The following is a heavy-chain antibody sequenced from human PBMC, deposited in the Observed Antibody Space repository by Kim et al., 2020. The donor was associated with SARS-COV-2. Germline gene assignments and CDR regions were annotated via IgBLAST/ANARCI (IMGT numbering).Heavy chain of an antibody. J-gene: IGHJ4*02. CDR1: GFTFSSYS. D-gene: IGHD2-2*01. CDR3: ARDKPDYCSSTSCYGGGPFDY. Sequence: GGSLRLSCAASGFTFSSYSMNWVRQAPGKGLEWVSSISSSSSYIYYADSVKGRFTISRDNAKNSLYLQMNSLRAEDTAVYYCARDKPDYCSSTSCYGGGPFDYWGQGTLVTVSS. V-gene: IGHV3-21*01. CDR2: ISSSSSYI.